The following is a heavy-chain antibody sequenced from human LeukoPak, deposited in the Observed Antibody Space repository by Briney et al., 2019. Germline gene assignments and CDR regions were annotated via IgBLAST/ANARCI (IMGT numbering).Heavy chain of an antibody. V-gene: IGHV4-59*01. CDR2: IFYSGST. CDR1: GDSISSYY. J-gene: IGHJ3*02. Sequence: PSETLSLTCTVSGDSISSYYWSWIRQPPGKGLEWIGYIFYSGSTNYNPSLKSRVTISVDTSKNQFSLKLSSVTAADTAVYYCASLSCYGSGSKRSFDIWGQGTMVTVSS. D-gene: IGHD3-10*01. CDR3: ASLSCYGSGSKRSFDI.